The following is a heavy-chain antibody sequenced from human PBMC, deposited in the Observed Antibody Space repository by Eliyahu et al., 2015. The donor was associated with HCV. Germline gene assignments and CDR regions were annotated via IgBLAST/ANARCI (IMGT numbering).Heavy chain of an antibody. CDR1: GGSISSYY. V-gene: IGHV4-59*13. CDR3: ARDYRTGYSSSWTTYYYYGMDV. CDR2: IYYSGST. J-gene: IGHJ6*02. D-gene: IGHD6-13*01. Sequence: QVQLQESGPGLVKPSETLSLTCTVSGGSISSYYWSWXRQPPGKGLEWIGYIYYSGSTNYNPPLKSRVTISVDTSKNQFSLKLSSVTAADTAVYYCARDYRTGYSSSWTTYYYYGMDVWGQGTTVTVSS.